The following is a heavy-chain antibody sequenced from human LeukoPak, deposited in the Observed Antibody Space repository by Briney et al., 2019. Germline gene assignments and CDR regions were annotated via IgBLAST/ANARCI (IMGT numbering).Heavy chain of an antibody. CDR2: ISPYNGNT. CDR3: ARAQDRSITIFGVVADY. CDR1: GYTFTSYG. J-gene: IGHJ4*02. D-gene: IGHD3-3*01. Sequence: ASVKVSCKASGYTFTSYGISWVRQSPGQGLEWMGGISPYNGNTNYAQKLQGRVTMTTDTSTSTAYMELRSLRSDDTAVYYCARAQDRSITIFGVVADYWGQGTLVTVSS. V-gene: IGHV1-18*01.